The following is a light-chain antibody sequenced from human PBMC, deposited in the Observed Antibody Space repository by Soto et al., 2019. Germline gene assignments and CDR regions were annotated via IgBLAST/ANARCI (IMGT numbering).Light chain of an antibody. Sequence: EIVLTLSPGTLSLSPGERATLYCRASQSVSSSYLAWYQQKPGQAPRLLIYGASSRATGIPARFSGSGSGTDFTLTISSLEPEDFAVYYCQQRSNWPLTFGGGTKVEIK. CDR1: QSVSSSY. J-gene: IGKJ4*01. V-gene: IGKV3D-20*02. CDR3: QQRSNWPLT. CDR2: GAS.